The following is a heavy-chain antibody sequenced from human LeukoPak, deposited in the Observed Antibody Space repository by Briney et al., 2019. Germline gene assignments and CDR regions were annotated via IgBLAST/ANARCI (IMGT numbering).Heavy chain of an antibody. Sequence: GASVKVSCKASGYTFTGYYMHWVRQAPGQGLEWMGRINPNSGGTNYAQKFQGRVTMTRDTSISTAYMEPSRLRSDDTAVYYCATTFYYYYGMDVWGQGTTVTVSS. D-gene: IGHD1-26*01. CDR3: ATTFYYYYGMDV. CDR2: INPNSGGT. V-gene: IGHV1-2*06. J-gene: IGHJ6*02. CDR1: GYTFTGYY.